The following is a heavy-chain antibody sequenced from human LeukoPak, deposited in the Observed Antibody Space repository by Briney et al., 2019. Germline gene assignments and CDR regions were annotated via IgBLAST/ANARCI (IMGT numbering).Heavy chain of an antibody. CDR2: VFPADSDT. CDR1: GYSFTSSW. V-gene: IGHV5-51*01. Sequence: GESLKISCKGSGYSFTSSWIGWEREMPGKGVEWMGIVFPADSDTRYSPSFQGQVTFSADKSISTAYLQWSSLKASDSAMYYCARHGGAFDYWGQGTLVTVSS. CDR3: ARHGGAFDY. D-gene: IGHD4-17*01. J-gene: IGHJ4*02.